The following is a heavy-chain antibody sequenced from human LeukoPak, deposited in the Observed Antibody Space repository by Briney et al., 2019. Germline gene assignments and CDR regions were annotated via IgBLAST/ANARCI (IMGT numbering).Heavy chain of an antibody. CDR1: GFAVSSKY. CDR2: IYLDGRA. J-gene: IGHJ4*02. Sequence: GGSLRLSCTASGFAVSSKYMNWVRQAPGKGLEWVTVIYLDGRADYADSVKGRFTISSDNSKNTVYLQMNSLKDEDTAVYYCARDAETSLANWGQGTLVTVSP. CDR3: ARDAETSLAN. D-gene: IGHD5-24*01. V-gene: IGHV3-66*01.